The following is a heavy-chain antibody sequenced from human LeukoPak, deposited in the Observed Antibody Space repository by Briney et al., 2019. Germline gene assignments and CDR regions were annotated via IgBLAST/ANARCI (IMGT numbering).Heavy chain of an antibody. CDR2: ISSSSSYI. Sequence: GGSLRLSCAASGFTFSSYSMNWVRQAPGKGLEWVSSISSSSSYIYYADSVKGRFTISRDNAKNSLYLQMNSLRAEDTAVYFCAREGSSSWSYYVDYWGQGTLVTVSS. D-gene: IGHD6-13*01. CDR3: AREGSSSWSYYVDY. J-gene: IGHJ4*02. CDR1: GFTFSSYS. V-gene: IGHV3-21*01.